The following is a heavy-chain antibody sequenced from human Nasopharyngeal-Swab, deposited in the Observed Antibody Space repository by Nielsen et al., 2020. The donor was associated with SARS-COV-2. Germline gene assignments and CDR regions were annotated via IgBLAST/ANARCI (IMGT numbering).Heavy chain of an antibody. J-gene: IGHJ6*02. CDR2: ISAYNGNT. V-gene: IGHV1-18*01. Sequence: VRQAPGQGLEWMGWISAYNGNTNYAQKLQGRVTMTTDTSTSTAYMELRSLRSDDTAVYYCARDEPEWFQYGMDVWGQGTTVTVSS. CDR3: ARDEPEWFQYGMDV. D-gene: IGHD3-3*01.